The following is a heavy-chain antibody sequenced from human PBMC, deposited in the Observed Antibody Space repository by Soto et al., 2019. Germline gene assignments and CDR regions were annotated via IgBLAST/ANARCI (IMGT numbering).Heavy chain of an antibody. D-gene: IGHD5-12*01. V-gene: IGHV1-18*01. CDR1: GYTFTSYG. CDR3: ARDSTPTVATRVEPPYYYYGMEV. CDR2: ISAYNGNT. Sequence: QVQLVQSGAEVKKPGASVKVSCKASGYTFTSYGISWVRQAPGQGLEWVGWISAYNGNTNYAQKLQGRVTMTTDTSTRTAYMELRSLRSDDTAVYYCARDSTPTVATRVEPPYYYYGMEVRGQGTTVTVSS. J-gene: IGHJ6*02.